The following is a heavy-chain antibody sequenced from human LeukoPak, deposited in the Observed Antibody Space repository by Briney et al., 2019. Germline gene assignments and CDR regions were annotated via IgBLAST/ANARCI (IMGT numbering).Heavy chain of an antibody. D-gene: IGHD6-19*01. CDR1: GGSISSSSYS. Sequence: TSETLSLTCTVSGGSISSSSYSWGWIRQPPGKGLEWIGSIYYSGSTYYNPSLKSRVTISVDTSKNQFSLKLSSVTAADTAVYYCARHVSSASSGGWAPGDYWGQGTLVTVSS. CDR2: IYYSGST. J-gene: IGHJ4*02. CDR3: ARHVSSASSGGWAPGDY. V-gene: IGHV4-39*01.